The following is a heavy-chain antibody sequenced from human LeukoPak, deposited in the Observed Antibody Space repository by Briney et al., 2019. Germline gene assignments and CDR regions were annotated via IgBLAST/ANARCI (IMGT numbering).Heavy chain of an antibody. CDR3: TKRAEFGGFDP. Sequence: LPGGSLRLSCAASGFTFSSYAMSWVRQAPGKGLEWVSAISGSGGSTYYADSVKGRFTISRDNSNNTLYLQMNSPTAEDTAVYYCTKRAEFGGFDPWGQGTLVTVSS. CDR1: GFTFSSYA. J-gene: IGHJ5*02. D-gene: IGHD3-10*01. V-gene: IGHV3-23*01. CDR2: ISGSGGST.